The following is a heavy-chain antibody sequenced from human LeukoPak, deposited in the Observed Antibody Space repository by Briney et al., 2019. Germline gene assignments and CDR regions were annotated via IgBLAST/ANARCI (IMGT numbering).Heavy chain of an antibody. CDR1: GFTFSSYG. D-gene: IGHD5-12*01. Sequence: GGSLRLSCAASGFTFSSYGMHWVRQAPGKGLEWVAVISYDGSNKYYADSVKGRFTISRDNSKNTLYLQMNSLRAEDTAVHYCAKAPKYYSGYDSVDYWGQGTLVTVSS. CDR3: AKAPKYYSGYDSVDY. J-gene: IGHJ4*02. CDR2: ISYDGSNK. V-gene: IGHV3-30*18.